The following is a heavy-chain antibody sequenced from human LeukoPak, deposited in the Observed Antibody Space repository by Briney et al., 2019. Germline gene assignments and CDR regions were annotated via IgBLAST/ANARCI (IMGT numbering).Heavy chain of an antibody. CDR1: GFXFSRYG. D-gene: IGHD4-23*01. J-gene: IGHJ4*02. CDR3: ARVVIRPYYFDY. Sequence: PGGSLRLSCAASGFXFSRYGMHWVRQAPDKGLEWVAVISYDGSNRYYADSVKGRFTISRDNSKNTLYLQMNNLRAEDTAVYYCARVVIRPYYFDYWGQGTLVTVSS. CDR2: ISYDGSNR. V-gene: IGHV3-30*03.